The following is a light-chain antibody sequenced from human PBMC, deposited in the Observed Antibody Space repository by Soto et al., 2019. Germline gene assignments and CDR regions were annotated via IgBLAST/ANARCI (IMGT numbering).Light chain of an antibody. CDR3: ASYAGGNKV. Sequence: QSVLAQPPSASASPGQSVTISCTGTSSDVGGYDYVSWYQHHPGKAPKLMIYEVTKRPSGVPDRFSGSKSGNTASLTVSGLLPEDEADYYCASYAGGNKVFGTGTKVTVL. V-gene: IGLV2-8*01. CDR1: SSDVGGYDY. CDR2: EVT. J-gene: IGLJ1*01.